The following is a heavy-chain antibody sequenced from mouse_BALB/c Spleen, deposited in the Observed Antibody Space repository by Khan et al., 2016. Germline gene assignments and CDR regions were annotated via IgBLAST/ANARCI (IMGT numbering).Heavy chain of an antibody. CDR2: INYSGDT. Sequence: EVQLQESGPGLMKPSQSLSLTCTVTGYSITSDYAWNWIRQFPGNKLEWMGYINYSGDTHYNPSLQSRISITRDTTQNQFFLQLNSVTTEDAATYYCAREDYSWFTYWGQGTLGPVSA. D-gene: IGHD1-1*02. CDR1: GYSITSDYA. CDR3: AREDYSWFTY. V-gene: IGHV3-2*02. J-gene: IGHJ3*01.